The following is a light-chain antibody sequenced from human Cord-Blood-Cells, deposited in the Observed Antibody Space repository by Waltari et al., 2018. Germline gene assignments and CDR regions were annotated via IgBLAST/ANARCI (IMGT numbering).Light chain of an antibody. CDR2: RNN. CDR3: AAWDDSLSGVV. Sequence: QSVLTQPPSASGTPGQRVTISCSGSSSNIGSNYVYWYQQLPGTAPKLLICRNNRRPSGVPGRVSGSKSGTSASLAISGLRSEDEADYYCAAWDDSLSGVVFGGGTKLTVL. V-gene: IGLV1-47*01. J-gene: IGLJ2*01. CDR1: SSNIGSNY.